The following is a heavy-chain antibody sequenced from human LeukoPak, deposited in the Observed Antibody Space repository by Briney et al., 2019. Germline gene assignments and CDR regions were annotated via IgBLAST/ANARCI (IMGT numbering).Heavy chain of an antibody. CDR2: ISYDGDIK. J-gene: IGHJ6*04. D-gene: IGHD5-18*01. V-gene: IGHV3-30-3*01. CDR3: ARAVGIQVPDV. Sequence: GGSLRLSCAASGFTFSIFAMHWVRQAPGKGLEWVAFISYDGDIKYSADSVEGRFTISRDNAKNSLYLQMNSLRAEDTAVYYCARAVGIQVPDVWGKGTTVTVSS. CDR1: GFTFSIFA.